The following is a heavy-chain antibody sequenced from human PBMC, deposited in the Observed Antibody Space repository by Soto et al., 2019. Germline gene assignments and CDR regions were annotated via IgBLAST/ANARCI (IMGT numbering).Heavy chain of an antibody. CDR3: ARDRGTYSDRSRFGYFEY. J-gene: IGHJ4*02. V-gene: IGHV3-33*01. CDR2: IWYDGSDK. Sequence: GGSLRLSCAASGLTFSSYGMHWVRQAPGKGLEWVAVIWYDGSDKYYTDSVKGRFTISRDNSRNMVYLQMNSLRADDTAVYYCARDRGTYSDRSRFGYFEYWGQGTQVTVSS. D-gene: IGHD1-26*01. CDR1: GLTFSSYG.